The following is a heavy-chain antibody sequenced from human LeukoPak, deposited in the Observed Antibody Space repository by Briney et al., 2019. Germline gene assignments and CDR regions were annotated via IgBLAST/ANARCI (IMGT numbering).Heavy chain of an antibody. Sequence: PGGSLRLSCAASGFAFSSFKMTWVRQPPGKGLEWIANIGASGSPIFYADSVKGRFTVSRDNAESSLYLHMNSLRVEDTAVYYCARMGGAPQGWGLGALVAVSS. CDR2: IGASGSPI. D-gene: IGHD2-21*01. V-gene: IGHV3-48*03. CDR1: GFAFSSFK. J-gene: IGHJ4*02. CDR3: ARMGGAPQG.